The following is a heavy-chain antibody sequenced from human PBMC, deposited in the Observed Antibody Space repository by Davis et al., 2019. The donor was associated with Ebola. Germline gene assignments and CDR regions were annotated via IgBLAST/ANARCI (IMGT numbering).Heavy chain of an antibody. CDR3: AKGPRDLVVVVAATPFDY. J-gene: IGHJ4*02. V-gene: IGHV3-53*05. D-gene: IGHD2-15*01. CDR1: GVTVSSNY. Sequence: GESLKISCAASGVTVSSNYMSWIRQAPGKGLEWVSVIYSGGNTFYTDSVKGRFTISRDNSKNTLYLQMNSLRAEGTAVYYCAKGPRDLVVVVAATPFDYWGQGTLVTVSS. CDR2: IYSGGNT.